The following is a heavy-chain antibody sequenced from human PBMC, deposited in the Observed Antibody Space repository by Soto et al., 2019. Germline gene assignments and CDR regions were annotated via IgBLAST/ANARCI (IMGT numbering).Heavy chain of an antibody. D-gene: IGHD1-26*01. CDR2: IIPMSATA. CDR1: GGTFSNYG. J-gene: IGHJ3*02. CDR3: AKGGVGSTSNAFDI. Sequence: QVQLVQSGTEVKKPGSSVKVSCRASGGTFSNYGISWVRQAPGQGLEWMGGIIPMSATADYAQKFQGRVTITADESTSTAFMELSSLRSEDTAVYYCAKGGVGSTSNAFDIWGQGTMVTVSS. V-gene: IGHV1-69*01.